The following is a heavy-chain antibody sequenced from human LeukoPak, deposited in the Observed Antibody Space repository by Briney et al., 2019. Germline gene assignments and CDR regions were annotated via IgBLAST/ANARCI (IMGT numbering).Heavy chain of an antibody. CDR1: GFTFSDYW. J-gene: IGHJ5*02. D-gene: IGHD2-15*01. Sequence: PGGSLRLSCAVSGFTFSDYWMSWVRQAPGKGLEWVSAISGSGGSTYYADSVKGRFTISRDNSKNTLYLQMNSLRAEDTAVYYCAKEAMYCSGGSCYYLGYNWFDPWGQGTLVTVSS. CDR2: ISGSGGST. V-gene: IGHV3-23*01. CDR3: AKEAMYCSGGSCYYLGYNWFDP.